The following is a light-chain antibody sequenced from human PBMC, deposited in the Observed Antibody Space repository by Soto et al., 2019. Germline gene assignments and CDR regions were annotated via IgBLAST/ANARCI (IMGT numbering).Light chain of an antibody. CDR2: DVS. CDR1: SSDVGGYNY. Sequence: QSVLTQPASVSGSPGQSITISCTGTSSDVGGYNYVSWYQQHPGKAPKLMIYDVSNRPSGVSNRFSGSKSGNTASLTISGRQAEEEADYYCSSYKSSSTLYVFGAGTKLTVL. J-gene: IGLJ1*01. V-gene: IGLV2-14*01. CDR3: SSYKSSSTLYV.